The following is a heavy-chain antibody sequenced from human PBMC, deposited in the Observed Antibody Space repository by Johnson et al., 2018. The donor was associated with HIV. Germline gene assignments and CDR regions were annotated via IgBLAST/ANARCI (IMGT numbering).Heavy chain of an antibody. Sequence: VQLVESGGGVVRPGRSLRLSCAASGFTFSSYAMSWVRQAPGKGLEWVSAISGSGGSTYYADSVKGRFTISRDNSKNTLFLQMNSLRVEDTAVYYCARLKNGAFDIWGQGTMVTVSS. J-gene: IGHJ3*02. CDR3: ARLKNGAFDI. D-gene: IGHD2-8*01. CDR2: ISGSGGST. CDR1: GFTFSSYA. V-gene: IGHV3-23*04.